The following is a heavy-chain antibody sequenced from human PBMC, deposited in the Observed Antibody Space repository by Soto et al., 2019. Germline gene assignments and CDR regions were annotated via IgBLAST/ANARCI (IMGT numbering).Heavy chain of an antibody. CDR2: INPNSGGT. Sequence: ASVKVSCKASGYTFTGYYMHWVRQAPGQGLEWMGWINPNSGGTNYAQKFQGWVTMTGDKSISTAYMEVGRLRSDDTAVYYCARPGYSSSWYKGNSYYFDYWGQGTLVTVSS. V-gene: IGHV1-2*04. J-gene: IGHJ4*02. CDR3: ARPGYSSSWYKGNSYYFDY. CDR1: GYTFTGYY. D-gene: IGHD6-13*01.